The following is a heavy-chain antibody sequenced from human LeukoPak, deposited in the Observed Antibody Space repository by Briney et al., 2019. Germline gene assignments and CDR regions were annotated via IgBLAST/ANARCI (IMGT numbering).Heavy chain of an antibody. D-gene: IGHD6-19*01. V-gene: IGHV1-8*01. Sequence: ASVKVSCKASGYTFTSYDINWVRQATGQGLEWMGRMNPNSGNTGYAQKFQGRVTMTRNTSISTAYMELSSLRSEDTAVYYCARDSSGWRGFDYWGQGTLVTVSS. J-gene: IGHJ4*02. CDR3: ARDSSGWRGFDY. CDR1: GYTFTSYD. CDR2: MNPNSGNT.